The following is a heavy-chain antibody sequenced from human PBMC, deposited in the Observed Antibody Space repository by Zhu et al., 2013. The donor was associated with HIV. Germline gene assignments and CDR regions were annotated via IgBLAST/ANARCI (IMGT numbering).Heavy chain of an antibody. V-gene: IGHV3-9*01. CDR1: GFTFDDYA. D-gene: IGHD1-1*01. Sequence: EVQLVESGGGLVQPGRSLRLSCAASGFTFDDYAMHWVRQAPGKGLEWVSGISWNSGSIGYADSVKGRFTISRDNAKNSLYLQMNSLRAEDTALYYCAKGTSLEQIYYYYYGMDVWGQGTTVTVSS. J-gene: IGHJ6*02. CDR2: ISWNSGSI. CDR3: AKGTSLEQIYYYYYGMDV.